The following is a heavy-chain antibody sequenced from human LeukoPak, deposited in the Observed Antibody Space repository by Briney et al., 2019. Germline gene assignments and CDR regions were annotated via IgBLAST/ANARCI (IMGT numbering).Heavy chain of an antibody. J-gene: IGHJ6*02. V-gene: IGHV3-23*01. CDR3: AKTSQGHPPYYCSMDV. Sequence: GRSLRLSCAASGFTFSSYAMVWVRQAPGEGLEWVLAIGGSGTSTFYADSVKRRFTISRDNSKNTRYLQMNSLRAEDTAVYYCAKTSQGHPPYYCSMDVWGQGTTVTVSS. CDR1: GFTFSSYA. CDR2: IGGSGTST.